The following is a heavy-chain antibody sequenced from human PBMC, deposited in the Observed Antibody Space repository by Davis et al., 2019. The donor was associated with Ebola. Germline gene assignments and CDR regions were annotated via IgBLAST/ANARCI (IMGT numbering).Heavy chain of an antibody. CDR2: ISANGQNT. J-gene: IGHJ4*02. V-gene: IGHV3-23*01. D-gene: IGHD5-12*01. CDR1: GFTFSNFA. Sequence: GGSLRLSCSASGFTFSNFATTWVRQAPGKGLEWVSCISANGQNTYYTDSVKGRFIISRDNSKNVLFLQMNSLRAEDTAVYYCAKGVGYSGYDIGFFDRWGQGTRVIVSS. CDR3: AKGVGYSGYDIGFFDR.